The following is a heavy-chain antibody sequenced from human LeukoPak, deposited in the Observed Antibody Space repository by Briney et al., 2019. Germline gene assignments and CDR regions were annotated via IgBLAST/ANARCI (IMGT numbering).Heavy chain of an antibody. CDR1: GFTFSSYA. J-gene: IGHJ4*02. V-gene: IGHV3-23*01. D-gene: IGHD6-13*01. CDR2: ISGSGDNT. CDR3: AKGVRIAAAGLFDY. Sequence: GGSLRLSCAASGFTFSSYAMSWVRQAPGKGLEWVSGISGSGDNTYYADSVKGRFTISRDNSKNTLYLQMNSLRAEDTAVYYCAKGVRIAAAGLFDYWGQGTLVTVSS.